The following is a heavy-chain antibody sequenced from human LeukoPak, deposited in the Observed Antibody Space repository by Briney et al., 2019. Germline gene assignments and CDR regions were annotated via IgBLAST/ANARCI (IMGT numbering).Heavy chain of an antibody. CDR2: ISAYNGNT. J-gene: IGHJ5*02. V-gene: IGHV1-18*04. CDR1: GYTFTSYG. CDR3: ARIWIVVGGGWFDP. D-gene: IGHD3-22*01. Sequence: ASVKVSCKASGYTFTSYGITWVRHAPGQGLEWMGWISAYNGNTNYAQNLQGRVTMTTDTSTSTAYMELRSLRSDDTAVYFCARIWIVVGGGWFDPWGQGTLVTVSS.